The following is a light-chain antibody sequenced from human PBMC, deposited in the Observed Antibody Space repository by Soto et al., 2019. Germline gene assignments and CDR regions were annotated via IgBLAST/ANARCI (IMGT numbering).Light chain of an antibody. CDR3: QQYKTYWD. CDR1: QNINSW. CDR2: KAS. Sequence: DIRMTQSPSTLSASVGDRVTITCRASQNINSWLAWYQQKPGKAPTLLIYKASTLESGVPSRFSGSGSGTEFTLTISSLKPDDFATYYCQQYKTYWDFGPGTKVDIK. J-gene: IGKJ3*01. V-gene: IGKV1-5*03.